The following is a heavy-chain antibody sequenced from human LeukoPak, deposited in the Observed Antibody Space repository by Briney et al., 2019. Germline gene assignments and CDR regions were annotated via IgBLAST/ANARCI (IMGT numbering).Heavy chain of an antibody. J-gene: IGHJ4*02. Sequence: SETLSLTCAVYGGSFSGYYWSWIRQPPGKGLEWIGEINHSGSTNYNPSLKSRVTISVDTSKNQFSLKLSSVTAADTAVYYCAGSAGSSGPTGGYWGQGTLVTVSS. D-gene: IGHD3-22*01. CDR1: GGSFSGYY. V-gene: IGHV4-34*01. CDR2: INHSGST. CDR3: AGSAGSSGPTGGY.